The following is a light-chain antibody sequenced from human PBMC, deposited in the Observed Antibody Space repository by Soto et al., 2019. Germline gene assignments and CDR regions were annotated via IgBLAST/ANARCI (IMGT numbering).Light chain of an antibody. Sequence: EIVLTQSPGTLSLSPGERATLSCRASQSVTSSYLTWYQQKPGQAPRLLIYGASTRATGIPERFSGSGSATDFTLIISRMEPEDFEVYYWQQYGSSPLTFGRGTKVNIX. J-gene: IGKJ4*01. CDR3: QQYGSSPLT. V-gene: IGKV3-20*01. CDR2: GAS. CDR1: QSVTSSY.